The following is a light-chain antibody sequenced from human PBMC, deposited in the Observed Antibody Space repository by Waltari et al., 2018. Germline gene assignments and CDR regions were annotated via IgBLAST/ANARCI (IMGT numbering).Light chain of an antibody. CDR1: QSVSSY. J-gene: IGKJ5*01. V-gene: IGKV3-11*01. CDR2: DAS. Sequence: EIVLTQSPATLSLSPGERATLSCRASQSVSSYLAWYQQKPGQAPRLLIYDASNMATGIPARFSGSGSETDFTLTIGSLEPEDFAVYYCQQRSNWPPKITFGQGTRLEIK. CDR3: QQRSNWPPKIT.